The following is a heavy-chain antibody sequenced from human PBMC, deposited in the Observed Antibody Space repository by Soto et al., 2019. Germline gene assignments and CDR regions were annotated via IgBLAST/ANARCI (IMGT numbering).Heavy chain of an antibody. CDR2: IYYSGST. V-gene: IGHV4-61*01. Sequence: QVQLQESGPGLVKPSETLSLTCTVSGGSVSSGSYYWSWIRQPPGKGLEWIGYIYYSGSTNYNPSLKSRVTISVDTSKNQFSLKLSSVTAADTAVYYCAAGRGSGWCDDYYYGTDVWGQGTTVTVSS. CDR3: AAGRGSGWCDDYYYGTDV. D-gene: IGHD6-19*01. J-gene: IGHJ6*02. CDR1: GGSVSSGSYY.